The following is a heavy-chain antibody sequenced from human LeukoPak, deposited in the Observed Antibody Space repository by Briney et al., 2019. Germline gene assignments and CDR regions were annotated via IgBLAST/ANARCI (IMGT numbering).Heavy chain of an antibody. CDR2: ISSSSSYI. CDR1: GFTFSSYS. V-gene: IGHV3-21*01. Sequence: GGSLRLSCAASGFTFSSYSMNWVRQAPGKGLEWVSSISSSSSYIYYADSVKGRFTISRDNAKNSLYLQMDSLRAEDTAVYYCAKDLVEMATIADYWGQGTLVTVSS. CDR3: AKDLVEMATIADY. J-gene: IGHJ4*02. D-gene: IGHD5-12*01.